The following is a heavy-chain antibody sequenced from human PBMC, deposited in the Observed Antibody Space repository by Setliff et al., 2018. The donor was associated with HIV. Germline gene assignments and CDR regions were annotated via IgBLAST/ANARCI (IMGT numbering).Heavy chain of an antibody. CDR3: AIEGAGGWLRPMPDY. CDR2: FDPQDGET. Sequence: VASVKVSCKVSGFTLREVSLHWLRQAPGKGLEWMGYFDPQDGETVYAQKFQGRLTMTDDTSTGTAYMEMSGLRSEDTAVYYCAIEGAGGWLRPMPDYWGQGTLVTVSS. V-gene: IGHV1-24*01. D-gene: IGHD5-12*01. CDR1: GFTLREVS. J-gene: IGHJ4*02.